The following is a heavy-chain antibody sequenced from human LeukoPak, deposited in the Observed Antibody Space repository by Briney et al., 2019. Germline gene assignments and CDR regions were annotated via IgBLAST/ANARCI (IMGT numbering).Heavy chain of an antibody. CDR3: AREPFTIFGVVIPKGGFADY. V-gene: IGHV1-2*06. CDR2: INPNSGGT. Sequence: GASVNVSCKASGYTFTGYYMHWVRPAPGQGLEWMGRINPNSGGTNYAQKFQGRVTMTRDTSISTAYMELSRLRSDDTAVYYCAREPFTIFGVVIPKGGFADYWGQGTLVTVSS. D-gene: IGHD3-3*01. J-gene: IGHJ4*02. CDR1: GYTFTGYY.